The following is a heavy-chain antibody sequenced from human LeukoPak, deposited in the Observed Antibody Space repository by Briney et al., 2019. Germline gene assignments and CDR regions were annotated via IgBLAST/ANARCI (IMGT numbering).Heavy chain of an antibody. CDR1: GYTFTRYG. CDR3: ARGRITVVRGVTRDYFFDY. V-gene: IGHV1-18*04. J-gene: IGHJ4*02. D-gene: IGHD3-10*01. Sequence: ASVKVSCKASGYTFTRYGISWGRQAPGQGLEWMGWISAYNGNTNYAQKLQGRVTMTRNTSISTAYMELSSLRSEDTAVYYCARGRITVVRGVTRDYFFDYWGQGTLVTVSS. CDR2: ISAYNGNT.